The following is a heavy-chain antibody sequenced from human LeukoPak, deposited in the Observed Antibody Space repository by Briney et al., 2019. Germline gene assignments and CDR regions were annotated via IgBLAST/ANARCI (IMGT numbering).Heavy chain of an antibody. D-gene: IGHD4-17*01. CDR2: IYSSGST. CDR3: AIHDYGDRDAFDI. J-gene: IGHJ3*02. CDR1: GGSISSYY. Sequence: KTSETLSLTCTVSGGSISSYYWSWIRQPAGKGLEWIGRIYSSGSTSYNPSLESRVTISVDTSKNRFSLKLSSVTAADTAVYYCAIHDYGDRDAFDIWGQGTMVTVSS. V-gene: IGHV4-4*07.